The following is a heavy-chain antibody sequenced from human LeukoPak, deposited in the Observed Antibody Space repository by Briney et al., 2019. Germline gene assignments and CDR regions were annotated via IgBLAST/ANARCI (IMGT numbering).Heavy chain of an antibody. J-gene: IGHJ4*02. V-gene: IGHV3-30*04. CDR1: GLTFSTNP. Sequence: PGRSLRLSCTASGLTFSTNPMHWVRQAPGKGLEWVAVISYDGNAKYYADSAKGRFTISRDNSKNTLYVQMNSLRPEDTAVYYCARSPSDGYNYLDYWGQGTLVTVSS. CDR2: ISYDGNAK. D-gene: IGHD5-24*01. CDR3: ARSPSDGYNYLDY.